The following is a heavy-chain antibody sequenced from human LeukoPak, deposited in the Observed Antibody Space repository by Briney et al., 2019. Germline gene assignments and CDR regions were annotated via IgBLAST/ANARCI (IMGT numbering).Heavy chain of an antibody. CDR2: ISAYNGNT. V-gene: IGHV1-18*01. CDR3: ARVARSEWELLLLDY. Sequence: ASVKVSCEASGYTFTSYGISWVRQAPGQGLEWMGWISAYNGNTNYAQKLQGRVTMTTDTSTSTAYMELRSLRSDDTAVYYCARVARSEWELLLLDYWGQGTLVTVSS. J-gene: IGHJ4*02. D-gene: IGHD1-26*01. CDR1: GYTFTSYG.